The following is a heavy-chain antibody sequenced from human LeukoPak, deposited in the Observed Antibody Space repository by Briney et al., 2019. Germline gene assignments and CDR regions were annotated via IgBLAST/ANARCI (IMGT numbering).Heavy chain of an antibody. D-gene: IGHD6-19*01. Sequence: GGSLRLSCAASGFTFSDYNMRWIRQAPGKGLEWVSSISRSGSTKYYADSVKGRFTISRDNAKDSLFLQMNSLRAEDTAVYYCATTGESGWFRKFDYWGQGTLVTVSS. J-gene: IGHJ4*02. CDR1: GFTFSDYN. CDR3: ATTGESGWFRKFDY. CDR2: ISRSGSTK. V-gene: IGHV3-11*04.